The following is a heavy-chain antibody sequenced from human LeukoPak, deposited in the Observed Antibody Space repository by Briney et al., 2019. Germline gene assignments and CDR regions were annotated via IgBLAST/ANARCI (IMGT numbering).Heavy chain of an antibody. J-gene: IGHJ3*02. CDR2: IYSGGST. V-gene: IGHV3-53*01. CDR3: ARGVGQDAFDI. Sequence: GGSLRLSCAASGFTVRNDYMSWVRQAPGKGLEWVSVIYSGGSTYYADSVKGRFTFSRDNSKNTLYLQMTSLRVEDTAVYYCARGVGQDAFDIWGQGTMVTVSS. CDR1: GFTVRNDY. D-gene: IGHD1-26*01.